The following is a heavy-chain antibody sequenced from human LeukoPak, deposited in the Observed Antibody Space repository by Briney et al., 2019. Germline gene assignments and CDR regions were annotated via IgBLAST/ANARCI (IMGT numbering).Heavy chain of an antibody. D-gene: IGHD2-21*01. CDR1: GYTFTSYY. J-gene: IGHJ3*02. V-gene: IGHV1-46*01. CDR3: ASNIAPRNAFDI. Sequence: ASVKVSCKASGYTFTSYYMHWVRQAPGQGLEWMGIINPSGGSTSYAQKFQGRVTMTRDMSTSTVYMELSSLRSEDTAVYYCASNIAPRNAFDIWGQGTMVTVSS. CDR2: INPSGGST.